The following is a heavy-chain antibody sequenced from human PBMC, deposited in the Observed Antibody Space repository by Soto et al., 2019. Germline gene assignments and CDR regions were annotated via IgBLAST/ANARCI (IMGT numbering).Heavy chain of an antibody. Sequence: GASVKVSCKASGYTFTSYGISWVRQAPGQGLEWMGWISAYNGNTNYAQKLQGRVTMTTDTSTSTAYMELRSLRSDDTAVYYCARDLYDFWSFYRSPMDVWGLRTTVTGS. J-gene: IGHJ6*02. CDR1: GYTFTSYG. CDR3: ARDLYDFWSFYRSPMDV. V-gene: IGHV1-18*01. CDR2: ISAYNGNT. D-gene: IGHD3-3*01.